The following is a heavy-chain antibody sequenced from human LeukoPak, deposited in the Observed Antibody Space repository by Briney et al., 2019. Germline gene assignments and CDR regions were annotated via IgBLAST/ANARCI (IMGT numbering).Heavy chain of an antibody. D-gene: IGHD1-26*01. CDR3: ARGPPRPRYYYYFYYMDV. CDR1: GFTVSNNY. CDR2: IYSNSGT. V-gene: IGHV3-53*01. J-gene: IGHJ6*03. Sequence: PGGSLRLSCAASGFTVSNNYMSWVRQAPGKGLEWVSIIYSNSGTYYADSVKGRFTISRDNSKNMLYLQMNSLRAEDTAVYYCARGPPRPRYYYYFYYMDVWGKGTTVTISS.